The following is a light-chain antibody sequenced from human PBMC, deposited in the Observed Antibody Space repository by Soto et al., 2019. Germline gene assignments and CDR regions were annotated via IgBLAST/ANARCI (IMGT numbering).Light chain of an antibody. Sequence: QSALTQPRSVSESPGQSVTMSCTGTSSDVGNYNSVSWYQQHPGKAPKLIIYDVRKRPSGVPDRFSGSKSGNTASLTISGLQAEDEADYFCCSYAGSHTYVFGPGTKLTVL. J-gene: IGLJ1*01. CDR1: SSDVGNYNS. CDR2: DVR. CDR3: CSYAGSHTYV. V-gene: IGLV2-11*01.